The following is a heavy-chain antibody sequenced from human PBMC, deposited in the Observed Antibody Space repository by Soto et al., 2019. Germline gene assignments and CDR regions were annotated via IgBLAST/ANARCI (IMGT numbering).Heavy chain of an antibody. J-gene: IGHJ4*02. CDR3: ARVTTVVTPGY. CDR1: GFTFSSYS. CDR2: ISNSNSTI. Sequence: EVQLVESGGGVVQPGGSLRLSCAASGFTFSSYSMNWVRQAPGKGLEWVSYISNSNSTIYYADSVKGRFTISRDNAKNSLYLQMNSLSAEDTAVSYCARVTTVVTPGYWGQGTLVTVSS. D-gene: IGHD4-17*01. V-gene: IGHV3-48*01.